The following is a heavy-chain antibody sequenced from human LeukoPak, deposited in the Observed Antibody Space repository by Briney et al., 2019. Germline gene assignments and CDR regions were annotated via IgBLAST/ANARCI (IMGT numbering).Heavy chain of an antibody. CDR3: AKTGIGTMVRGADPFDY. CDR1: GFTFSSYG. Sequence: GGSLRLSCAASGFTFSSYGMHWVRQAPGKGLEWVAFIRYDGSNKYYADSVKGRFTISRDNSKNTLYLQMNSLRAEDTAVYYCAKTGIGTMVRGADPFDYWGQGTLVTVSS. V-gene: IGHV3-30*02. D-gene: IGHD3-10*01. CDR2: IRYDGSNK. J-gene: IGHJ4*02.